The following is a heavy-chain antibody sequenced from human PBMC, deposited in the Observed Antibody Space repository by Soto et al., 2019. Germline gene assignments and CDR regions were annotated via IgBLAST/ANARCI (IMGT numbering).Heavy chain of an antibody. V-gene: IGHV3-23*01. Sequence: EVQLLESGGGLVQPGGSLRLSCAAAGFTFSSYAMSWVRQAPGKGLEWVSAISGSGGSTYYADSVKGRFTISRDNSKNTLYLQTNSLRAEDTAVYYCAAVRGVILSFDYWGQGTMVTVSS. CDR3: AAVRGVILSFDY. J-gene: IGHJ4*02. CDR1: GFTFSSYA. D-gene: IGHD3-10*01. CDR2: ISGSGGST.